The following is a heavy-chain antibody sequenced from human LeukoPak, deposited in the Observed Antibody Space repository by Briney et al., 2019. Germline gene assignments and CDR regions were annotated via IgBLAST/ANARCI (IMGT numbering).Heavy chain of an antibody. CDR3: ARSPRVSLPYYFEY. CDR2: IYPGDSDT. Sequence: GESLKISCKGSGYSFTSYWIGWVRQMPGKGLEWMWIIYPGDSDTIYSPSFQGQVTLSADKSIRTAYLQWSSLRASDTAMYYCARSPRVSLPYYFEYWGQGTLVTVSS. J-gene: IGHJ4*02. D-gene: IGHD2-8*01. CDR1: GYSFTSYW. V-gene: IGHV5-51*01.